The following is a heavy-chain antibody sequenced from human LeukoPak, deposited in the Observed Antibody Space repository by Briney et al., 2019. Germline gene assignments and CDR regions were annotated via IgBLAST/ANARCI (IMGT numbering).Heavy chain of an antibody. J-gene: IGHJ6*03. V-gene: IGHV4-4*07. CDR3: ARDYYGSGSPYYYYYYMDV. CDR1: GGSISSYY. CDR2: IYTSGST. Sequence: SETLSLTCTVSGGSISSYYWSWIRQPAGKGLEWIGRIYTSGSTNYNPSLKSRVTMSVDTSKNQFSLKLSSVTAADTAVYYCARDYYGSGSPYYYYYYMDVWGKGTTVTISS. D-gene: IGHD3-10*01.